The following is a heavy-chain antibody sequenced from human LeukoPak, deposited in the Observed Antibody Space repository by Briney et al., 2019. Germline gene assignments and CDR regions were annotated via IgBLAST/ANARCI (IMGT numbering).Heavy chain of an antibody. D-gene: IGHD6-19*01. CDR3: AKDRAVAGTDARYYFDY. Sequence: GGSLRLSCAASGFTFSKYVMHWVRQAPGKGLEGVAVIWFDEKNKYYADSVKGRFTISRDNSKNTLYLEMNSLRADDTAVYYCAKDRAVAGTDARYYFDYWGQGTLVTVSA. J-gene: IGHJ4*02. V-gene: IGHV3-33*06. CDR2: IWFDEKNK. CDR1: GFTFSKYV.